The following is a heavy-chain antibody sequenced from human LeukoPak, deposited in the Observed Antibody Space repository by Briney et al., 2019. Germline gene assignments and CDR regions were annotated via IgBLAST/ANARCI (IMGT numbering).Heavy chain of an antibody. Sequence: ASVTVSFTASGYTFTMYYMHWVRQAPGQGGEWMGIINPSGGSTSYAQKFQGRVTMTRDMSTSTVYMELSSLRSEDTAVYYCARNEDTAMVIDSWGQGTLVTVSS. D-gene: IGHD5-18*01. CDR1: GYTFTMYY. V-gene: IGHV1-46*01. CDR2: INPSGGST. CDR3: ARNEDTAMVIDS. J-gene: IGHJ4*02.